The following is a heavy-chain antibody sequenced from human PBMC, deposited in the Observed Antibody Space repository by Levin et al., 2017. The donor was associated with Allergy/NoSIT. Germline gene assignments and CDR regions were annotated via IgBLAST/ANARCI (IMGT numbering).Heavy chain of an antibody. CDR1: GGSFSGYY. D-gene: IGHD3-10*01. CDR2: INHSGST. V-gene: IGHV4-34*01. J-gene: IGHJ3*02. CDR3: ARDYYGSGSYYTPLGAFDI. Sequence: PSETLSLTCAVYGGSFSGYYWSWIRQPPGKGLEWIGEINHSGSTNYNPSLKSRVTISVDTSKNQFSLKLSSVTAADTAVYYCARDYYGSGSYYTPLGAFDIWGQGTMVTVSS.